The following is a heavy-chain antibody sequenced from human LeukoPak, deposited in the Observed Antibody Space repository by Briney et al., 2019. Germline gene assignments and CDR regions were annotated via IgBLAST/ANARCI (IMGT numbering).Heavy chain of an antibody. J-gene: IGHJ4*02. CDR2: IIPILGIA. V-gene: IGHV1-69*04. CDR1: GGTFSSYT. Sequence: GASVKVSCKASGGTFSSYTISWVRQAPGQGLEWMGRIIPILGIANYAQKFQGRVTITADKSTSTACMELSSLRSEDTAVYYCAREWLGSSPHPFDYWGQGTLVTVSS. CDR3: AREWLGSSPHPFDY. D-gene: IGHD6-6*01.